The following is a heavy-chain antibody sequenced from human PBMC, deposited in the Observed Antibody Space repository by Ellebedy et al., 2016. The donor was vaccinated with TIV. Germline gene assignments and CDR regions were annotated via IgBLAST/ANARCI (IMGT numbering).Heavy chain of an antibody. CDR2: ISTGLTT. D-gene: IGHD1-1*01. Sequence: GGSLRLSCAASAFTIGSNYMSWVRQAPGKGLEWVSVISTGLTTYYADSVKGRFTISRDDSKNTLHLEIHSLRVEDTAVYYCATETFNDVDLKIWGVFDMWGQGTMVTASS. CDR1: AFTIGSNY. V-gene: IGHV3-66*01. CDR3: ATETFNDVDLKIWGVFDM. J-gene: IGHJ3*02.